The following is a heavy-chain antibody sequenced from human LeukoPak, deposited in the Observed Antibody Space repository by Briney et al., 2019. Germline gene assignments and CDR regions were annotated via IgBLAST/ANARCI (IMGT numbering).Heavy chain of an antibody. J-gene: IGHJ4*02. V-gene: IGHV3-53*04. CDR3: ARGGELSDFDY. Sequence: GGSLRLSCVASGFTVSSNYMSWVRQAPGKGLEWVSVIYSGGSTYYADSVKGRFTISRHNSKNTLYLQMNSLRAEDTAVYYCARGGELSDFDYWGQGTLVTVSS. CDR1: GFTVSSNY. D-gene: IGHD3-16*02. CDR2: IYSGGST.